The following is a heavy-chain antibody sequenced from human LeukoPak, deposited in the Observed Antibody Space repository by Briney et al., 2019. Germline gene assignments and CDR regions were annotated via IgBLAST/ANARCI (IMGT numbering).Heavy chain of an antibody. CDR1: GGSFSGYY. V-gene: IGHV4-34*01. D-gene: IGHD4-17*01. Sequence: ASETLSLTCAVYGGSFSGYYWSWIRQPPGKGLEWIGEINHSGSTNYNPSLKSRVTISVDTSRNQFSLKLSSVTAADTAVYYCASHPQGDYGPLHYWGQGTLVTVSS. CDR3: ASHPQGDYGPLHY. CDR2: INHSGST. J-gene: IGHJ4*02.